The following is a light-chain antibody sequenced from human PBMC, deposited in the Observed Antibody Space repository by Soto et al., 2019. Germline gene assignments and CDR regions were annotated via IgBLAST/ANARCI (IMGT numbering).Light chain of an antibody. CDR3: SSYTSRGTLL. Sequence: QSALTQPASVSGSPGQSITISCTGTSSDVGGYNYVSWYQQHPGKAPKLMISEVTNRPSGVSYRFSGSKSGNMASLTISGLQAEDEGDYYCSSYTSRGTLLFGGGTKLTVL. V-gene: IGLV2-14*01. CDR2: EVT. CDR1: SSDVGGYNY. J-gene: IGLJ2*01.